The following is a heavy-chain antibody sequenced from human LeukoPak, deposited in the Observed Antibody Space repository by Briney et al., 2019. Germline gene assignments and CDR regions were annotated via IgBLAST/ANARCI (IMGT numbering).Heavy chain of an antibody. D-gene: IGHD2-15*01. J-gene: IGHJ6*02. CDR1: GGTFSSYA. V-gene: IGHV1-69*05. CDR3: ARVPRPRKIVVVVAATYRDYYGMDV. Sequence: GSSVKVSCKASGGTFSSYAISWVRQAPGQGLEWMGGIIPIFGTANYAQKFQGRVTITTDESTSTAYMELRSLRSDDTAVYYCARVPRPRKIVVVVAATYRDYYGMDVWGQGTAVTVSS. CDR2: IIPIFGTA.